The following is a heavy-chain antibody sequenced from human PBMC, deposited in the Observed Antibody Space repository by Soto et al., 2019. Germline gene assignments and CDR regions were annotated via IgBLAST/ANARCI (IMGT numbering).Heavy chain of an antibody. CDR3: AIRRLVTNSTRVLGITIWDY. Sequence: GASVKVSCKASGYTFTSYGISWVRQAPGQGLEWMGWISAYNGNTNYAQKLQGRVTMTTDTSTSTAYMELRSLRSDDTAVYYCAIRRLVTNSTRVLGITIWDYWGQGTLVTVSS. D-gene: IGHD3-16*01. CDR2: ISAYNGNT. J-gene: IGHJ4*02. V-gene: IGHV1-18*01. CDR1: GYTFTSYG.